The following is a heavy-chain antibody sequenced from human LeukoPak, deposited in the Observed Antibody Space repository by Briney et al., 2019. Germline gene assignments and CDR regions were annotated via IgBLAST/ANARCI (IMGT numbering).Heavy chain of an antibody. D-gene: IGHD4-17*01. CDR1: GFTFSSYA. Sequence: GGSLRLSCAASGFTFSSYAMHWVRQAPGKGLEWVAVMSYDGSNKYYADSVKGRFTISRDNSKNTLYLQMNSLRAEDTAVYYCARDLLRQPTVTTGYFDYWGQGTLVTVSS. CDR2: MSYDGSNK. V-gene: IGHV3-30*04. J-gene: IGHJ4*02. CDR3: ARDLLRQPTVTTGYFDY.